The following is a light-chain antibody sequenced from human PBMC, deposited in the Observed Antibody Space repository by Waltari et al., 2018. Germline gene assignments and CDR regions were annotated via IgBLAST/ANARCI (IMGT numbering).Light chain of an antibody. V-gene: IGKV1-39*01. Sequence: DIKMTQSPSSLSASVGDTVTITCRASQSVGRFLNWYQQRPGEAPKLLIYKTSNLQGGVPSRFSGSGSGTDFTLTIESLQPEDFASYYCQQSDGIPFTFGPGT. CDR3: QQSDGIPFT. CDR2: KTS. J-gene: IGKJ2*01. CDR1: QSVGRF.